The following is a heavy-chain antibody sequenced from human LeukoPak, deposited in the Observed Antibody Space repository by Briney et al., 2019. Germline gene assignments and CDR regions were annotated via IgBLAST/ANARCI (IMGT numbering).Heavy chain of an antibody. CDR1: GSTFSSYS. CDR2: ISSSSSYI. V-gene: IGHV3-21*04. D-gene: IGHD1-26*01. J-gene: IGHJ4*02. CDR3: ARDWLVGATSDY. Sequence: GGSLRLSCAASGSTFSSYSMNWVRQAPGKGLEWVSSISSSSSYIYYADSVKGRFTISRDNAKNSLYLQMNSLRAEDTAVYYCARDWLVGATSDYWGQGTLVTVSS.